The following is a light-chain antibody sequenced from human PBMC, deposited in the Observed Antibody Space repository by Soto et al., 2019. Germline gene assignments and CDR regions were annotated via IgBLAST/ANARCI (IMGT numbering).Light chain of an antibody. CDR1: QSVSSNY. J-gene: IGKJ2*01. Sequence: EIVLTQSPDTLSLSPGERATLSCRASQSVSSNYLAWYQHKPGQAPRLLIYGASYRPDGIPDKFSGSGSGTDFTLTINGLEPEDFAVYYCQQYGTSPYTFAQGTKVEI. V-gene: IGKV3-20*01. CDR2: GAS. CDR3: QQYGTSPYT.